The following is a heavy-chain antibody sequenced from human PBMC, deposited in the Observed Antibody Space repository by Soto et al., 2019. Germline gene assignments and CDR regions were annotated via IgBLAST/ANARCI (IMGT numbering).Heavy chain of an antibody. D-gene: IGHD6-13*01. V-gene: IGHV3-23*01. CDR1: GFTFSNYA. CDR3: AKRTIGSSYDY. CDR2: ISGSGDST. J-gene: IGHJ4*02. Sequence: GGSLRLSCAASGFTFSNYAMNWVRQAPGKGLEWVSAISGSGDSTYYADSVKGRFTISRDNSKNTLYLQMNSLRAEDTAIYYCAKRTIGSSYDYWGQGTLVTVSS.